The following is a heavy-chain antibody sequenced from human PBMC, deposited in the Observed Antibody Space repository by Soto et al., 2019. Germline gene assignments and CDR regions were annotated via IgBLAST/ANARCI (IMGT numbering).Heavy chain of an antibody. CDR2: VSPSGST. CDR3: ARNRYGGYDFDY. Sequence: QVQLQESGPGLVKPSGTLSLTCAVSSDSITSSNWWSWVRQSPGKGLEWIGEVSPSGSTNYIPSLKSRVTISVDKPRNQFSLRLNSVTAADTAVYYCARNRYGGYDFDYWGQGTLVTVSS. J-gene: IGHJ4*02. CDR1: SDSITSSNW. D-gene: IGHD5-12*01. V-gene: IGHV4-4*02.